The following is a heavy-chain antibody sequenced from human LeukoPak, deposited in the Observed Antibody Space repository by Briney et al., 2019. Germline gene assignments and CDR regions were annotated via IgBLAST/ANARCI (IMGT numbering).Heavy chain of an antibody. CDR2: IRHDGSNK. V-gene: IGHV3-30*02. CDR3: AKANPTLNYWFDP. CDR1: GFTFSNFG. Sequence: GGSLRLSCAASGFTFSNFGIHWVRQAPGKGLEWVTFIRHDGSNKYYADSVKGRFTISRDNSRNTLYLQMNSLRAEDTAVYYCAKANPTLNYWFDPWGQGTLVTVSS. J-gene: IGHJ5*02. D-gene: IGHD1-14*01.